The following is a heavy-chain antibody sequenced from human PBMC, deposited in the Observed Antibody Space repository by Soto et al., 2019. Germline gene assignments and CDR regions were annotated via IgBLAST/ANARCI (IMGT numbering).Heavy chain of an antibody. Sequence: ASVKVSCKASGYTFTGYYMHWVRQAPGQGLEWMGWINPNSGGTNYAQKFQGWVTMTRDTSISTAHMELSRLRSDDTAVYYCGRVSRGYSYGYTYYYYFGMDVWGQGTTVTVPS. CDR2: INPNSGGT. D-gene: IGHD5-18*01. CDR3: GRVSRGYSYGYTYYYYFGMDV. CDR1: GYTFTGYY. J-gene: IGHJ6*02. V-gene: IGHV1-2*04.